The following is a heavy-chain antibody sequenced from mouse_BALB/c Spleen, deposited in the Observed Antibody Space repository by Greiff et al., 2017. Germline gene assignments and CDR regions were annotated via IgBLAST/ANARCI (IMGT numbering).Heavy chain of an antibody. Sequence: VQLQQSGAELAKPGASVKMSCKASGYTFTSYWMQWVKQRPGQGLEWIGYINPSTGYTEYNQKFKDKATLTADKSSSTAYMQLSSLTSEDSAVYYCARYYDYAMDYWGQGTSVTVSS. CDR1: GYTFTSYW. D-gene: IGHD2-4*01. CDR3: ARYYDYAMDY. V-gene: IGHV1-7*01. J-gene: IGHJ4*01. CDR2: INPSTGYT.